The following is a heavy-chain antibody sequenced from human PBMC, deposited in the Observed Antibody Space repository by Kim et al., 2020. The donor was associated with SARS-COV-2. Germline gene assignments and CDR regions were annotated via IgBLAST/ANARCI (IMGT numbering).Heavy chain of an antibody. V-gene: IGHV4-59*01. Sequence: SETLSLTCTVSGASISSYYWSWIRQPPGKGLEWIGCIYYSGSTNYSPSLKSRVTISLDTSKNQFSLKLSSVTAADTAVYYCARENYYDSSGYRGGAFDIWGQGTMVTVSS. D-gene: IGHD3-22*01. J-gene: IGHJ3*02. CDR3: ARENYYDSSGYRGGAFDI. CDR1: GASISSYY. CDR2: IYYSGST.